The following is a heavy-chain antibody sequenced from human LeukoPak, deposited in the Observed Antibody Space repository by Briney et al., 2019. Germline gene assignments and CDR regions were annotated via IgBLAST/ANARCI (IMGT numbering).Heavy chain of an antibody. Sequence: ASVKVSCKASGYTFTSYDINWVRQATRQGLEWMGWMNPNSGNTGYAQKFQGRVTITRNTSISTAYMGLSSLRSEDTAVYYCAREATYSSSSYYYYYMDVWGKGTTVTVSS. CDR3: AREATYSSSSYYYYYMDV. J-gene: IGHJ6*03. V-gene: IGHV1-8*03. CDR1: GYTFTSYD. D-gene: IGHD6-6*01. CDR2: MNPNSGNT.